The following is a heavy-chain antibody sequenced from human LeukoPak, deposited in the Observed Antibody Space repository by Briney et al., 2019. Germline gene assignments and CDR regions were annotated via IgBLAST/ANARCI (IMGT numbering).Heavy chain of an antibody. D-gene: IGHD5-18*01. V-gene: IGHV3-7*01. J-gene: IGHJ4*02. CDR3: ARHLSGITGYTYGRGIDY. CDR2: IKQDGNEK. Sequence: GGSLRLSCAASGFTFSSSAMSWVRQAPGKGLEWVANIKQDGNEKYYVDSVKGRFTISRDNAKTSLYLQMNSLRAEDTAVYYCARHLSGITGYTYGRGIDYWGQGTLVTVSS. CDR1: GFTFSSSA.